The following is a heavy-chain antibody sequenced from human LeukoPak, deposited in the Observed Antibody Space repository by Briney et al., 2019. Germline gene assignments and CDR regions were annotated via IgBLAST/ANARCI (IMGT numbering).Heavy chain of an antibody. CDR1: GFTVSSNY. D-gene: IGHD2-15*01. CDR2: IYSGGST. V-gene: IGHV3-53*01. J-gene: IGHJ6*02. Sequence: PGGSLRLSCATSGFTVSSNYMSWVRQAPGKGLEWVSVIYSGGSTYYADSVKGRFTISRDNSKNTLYLQMNSLRAEDTAVYYCAKGTDIDYGMDVWGQGTTVTVSS. CDR3: AKGTDIDYGMDV.